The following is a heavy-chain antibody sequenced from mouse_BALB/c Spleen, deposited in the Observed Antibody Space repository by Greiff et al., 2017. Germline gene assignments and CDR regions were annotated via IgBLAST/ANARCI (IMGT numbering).Heavy chain of an antibody. CDR1: GFAFSSYD. J-gene: IGHJ4*01. D-gene: IGHD2-1*01. V-gene: IGHV5-12-1*01. CDR3: ARGGNYDAMDY. Sequence: EVHLVESGGGLVKPGGSLKLSCAASGFAFSSYDMSWVRQTPEKRLEWVAYISSGGGSTYYPDTVKGRFTISRDNAKNTLYLEMSSLRSEDTAMYYCARGGNYDAMDYWGQGTSVTVSS. CDR2: ISSGGGST.